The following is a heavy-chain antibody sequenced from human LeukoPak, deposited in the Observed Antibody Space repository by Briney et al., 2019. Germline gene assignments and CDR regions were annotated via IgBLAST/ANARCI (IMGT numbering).Heavy chain of an antibody. J-gene: IGHJ5*02. Sequence: SETLSLTCAAYGGSFSGYYWSWIRQPPGKGLEWIGEINHSGSTNYNPSLKSRVTISVDTSKNQFSLKLSSVTAADTAVYYCARGIPAAGTGWFDPWGQGTLVTVSS. V-gene: IGHV4-34*01. CDR2: INHSGST. CDR1: GGSFSGYY. D-gene: IGHD6-13*01. CDR3: ARGIPAAGTGWFDP.